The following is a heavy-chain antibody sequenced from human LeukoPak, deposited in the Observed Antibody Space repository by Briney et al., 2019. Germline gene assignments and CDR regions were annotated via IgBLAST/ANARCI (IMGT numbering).Heavy chain of an antibody. CDR3: ARDRPTPDYYYYYMDV. V-gene: IGHV3-48*01. CDR2: ISSSSSTI. Sequence: GGPLRLSCAASGFTFSSYSMNWVRQAPGKGLEWVSYISSSSSTIYYADSVKGRFTISRDNAKNSLYLQMNSLRAEDTAVYYCARDRPTPDYYYYYMDVWGKGTTVTVSS. D-gene: IGHD6-6*01. CDR1: GFTFSSYS. J-gene: IGHJ6*03.